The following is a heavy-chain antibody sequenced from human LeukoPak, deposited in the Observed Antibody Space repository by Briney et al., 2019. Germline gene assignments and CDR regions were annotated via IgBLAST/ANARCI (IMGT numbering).Heavy chain of an antibody. D-gene: IGHD3-10*01. J-gene: IGHJ3*02. CDR2: ISGSGGST. Sequence: PGGSLRLSCAASGFTFSSYAMSWVRQAPGKGLEWVSAISGSGGSTYYADSVKGLFTISRDNSKNTLYLQMNSLRAEDTAVYYCAKPFSVTMVRGVITGAFDIWGQGTMVTVSS. V-gene: IGHV3-23*01. CDR3: AKPFSVTMVRGVITGAFDI. CDR1: GFTFSSYA.